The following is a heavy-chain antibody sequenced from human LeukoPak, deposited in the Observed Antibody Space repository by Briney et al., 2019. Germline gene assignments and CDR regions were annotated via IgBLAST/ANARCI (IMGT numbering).Heavy chain of an antibody. J-gene: IGHJ4*02. D-gene: IGHD3-10*01. CDR2: IYTGGST. CDR3: ARGLWFGDENPPYFGY. Sequence: SETLSLTCTVSGGSISSGSYYWSWIRQPAGKGLEWIGRIYTGGSTKYNPSLKSRITISVDTSKNQFSLKLSSVTAADTAVYYCARGLWFGDENPPYFGYWGQGTLVTVSS. CDR1: GGSISSGSYY. V-gene: IGHV4-61*02.